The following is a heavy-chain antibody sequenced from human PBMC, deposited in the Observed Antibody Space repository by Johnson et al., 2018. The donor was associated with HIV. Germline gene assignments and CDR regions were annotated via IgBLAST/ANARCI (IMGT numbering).Heavy chain of an antibody. CDR2: ISYDGSNK. CDR3: ARSVNAGRPFDI. CDR1: GFTFSSYA. D-gene: IGHD2-8*01. Sequence: HVQLVESGGGVVQPGRSLRLSCAASGFTFSSYALHWVRQAPGKGLEWVAVISYDGSNKYYVDSVKGRFTISRDKSKNTLYLQMNSLRAEDTAVYYCARSVNAGRPFDIWGQGTLVTVSS. V-gene: IGHV3-30*04. J-gene: IGHJ3*02.